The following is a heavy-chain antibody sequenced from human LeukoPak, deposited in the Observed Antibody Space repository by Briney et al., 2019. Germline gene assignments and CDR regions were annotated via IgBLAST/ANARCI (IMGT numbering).Heavy chain of an antibody. CDR3: ARARFVGVREKNLDYYYYYMDV. J-gene: IGHJ6*03. CDR2: IIPIFGTA. Sequence: GASVKVSCKASGGTFSNHAVSWVRQAPGQGLEWMGGIIPIFGTANYAQKFQGRVTITADKSTSTAYMELSSLRSEDTAVYYCARARFVGVREKNLDYYYYYMDVWGKGTTVTVSS. D-gene: IGHD3-10*01. CDR1: GGTFSNHA. V-gene: IGHV1-69*06.